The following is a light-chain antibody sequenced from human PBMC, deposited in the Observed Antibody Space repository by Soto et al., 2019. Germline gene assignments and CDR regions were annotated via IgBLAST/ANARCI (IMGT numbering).Light chain of an antibody. J-gene: IGLJ2*01. CDR2: DVS. Sequence: QSVLTQPRSVSGSPGQSVTISCTGTSSDVGGYNCVSWYQQHPGKAPKLMIYDVSKRPSGVPDRFSGSKSGNTASLTISGLQAEDEADYYCCSYSGSYTCDPVVFGGGTQLTVL. CDR3: CSYSGSYTCDPVV. V-gene: IGLV2-11*01. CDR1: SSDVGGYNC.